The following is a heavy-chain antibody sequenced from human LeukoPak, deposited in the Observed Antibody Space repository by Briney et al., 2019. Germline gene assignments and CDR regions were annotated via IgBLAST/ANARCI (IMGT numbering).Heavy chain of an antibody. V-gene: IGHV1-2*02. CDR2: INPNSGGT. D-gene: IGHD5-18*01. CDR1: GYTFTGYY. Sequence: ASVKVSCKASGYTFTGYYMHWVRQAPGQGLEWMGWINPNSGGTNYAQKFQGRVTMTRDTSISTAYMELSRLRSDDTAVYYCARVPGYSYGFPDYWGQGTLVTVSS. CDR3: ARVPGYSYGFPDY. J-gene: IGHJ4*02.